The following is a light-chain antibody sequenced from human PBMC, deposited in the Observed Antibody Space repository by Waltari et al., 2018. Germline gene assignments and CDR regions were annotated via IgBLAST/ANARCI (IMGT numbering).Light chain of an antibody. CDR1: PSLVHTDGHTS. CDR3: MQATNWPLT. CDR2: KVS. J-gene: IGKJ1*01. V-gene: IGKV2-30*02. Sequence: DVVMTQSPLSLPVSLGQPASISFRSSPSLVHTDGHTSLNWFQQRPGQSPRRLIYKVSNRDSGVPDRFSGSGSDTAFTLKISRVEAEDVGIYYCMQATNWPLTFGQGTKVEIQ.